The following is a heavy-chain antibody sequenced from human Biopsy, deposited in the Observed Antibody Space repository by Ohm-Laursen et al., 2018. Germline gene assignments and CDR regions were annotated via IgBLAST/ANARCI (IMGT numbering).Heavy chain of an antibody. V-gene: IGHV1-69*13. Sequence: SVKVSCKASGGTFSSSAITWVRQAPGQGLEWMGGIIGIFRTAHYAQKFQGRVTITADEFMSTAYMELSSLRSEDTAVYYCARGGGYNWNNGRFDPWGQGTLVTVSS. CDR3: ARGGGYNWNNGRFDP. CDR1: GGTFSSSA. CDR2: IIGIFRTA. J-gene: IGHJ5*02. D-gene: IGHD1/OR15-1a*01.